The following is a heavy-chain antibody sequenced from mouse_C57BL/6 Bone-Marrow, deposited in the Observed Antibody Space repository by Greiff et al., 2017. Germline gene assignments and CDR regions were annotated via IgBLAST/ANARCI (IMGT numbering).Heavy chain of an antibody. CDR3: ARYDGSPFAY. J-gene: IGHJ3*01. Sequence: EVQRVESGGGLVQPGGSLSLSCAASGFTFTDYYMSWVRQPPGKALEWLGFIRNKANGYTKEYSASVKGRFTISRDNSQSILYLQMNALRAEDSATYYCARYDGSPFAYWGQGTLVTVSA. D-gene: IGHD2-3*01. V-gene: IGHV7-3*01. CDR2: IRNKANGYTK. CDR1: GFTFTDYY.